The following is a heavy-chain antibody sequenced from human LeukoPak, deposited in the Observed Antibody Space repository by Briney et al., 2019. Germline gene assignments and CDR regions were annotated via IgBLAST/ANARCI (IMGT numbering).Heavy chain of an antibody. CDR1: GFTFSSYA. D-gene: IGHD1-1*01. CDR3: ARERVTYNWNNDAFDI. V-gene: IGHV3-30*04. Sequence: GGSLRLSCAASGFTFSSYAMHRVRQAPGKGLEWVAVISYDGSNKYYADSVKGRFTISRDNSKNTLYLQMNSLRAGDTAVYYCARERVTYNWNNDAFDIWGQGTMVTVSS. J-gene: IGHJ3*02. CDR2: ISYDGSNK.